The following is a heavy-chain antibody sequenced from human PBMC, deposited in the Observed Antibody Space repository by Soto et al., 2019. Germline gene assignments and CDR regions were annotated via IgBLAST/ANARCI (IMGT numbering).Heavy chain of an antibody. CDR2: INAGNGNT. CDR3: ARSIVVVTALDY. V-gene: IGHV1-3*05. D-gene: IGHD2-21*02. Sequence: QVQLVQSGAEEQKPGASVKVSCKASGYTFTSYAMHWVRQAPGQRLEWMGWINAGNGNTKYSQKFQGRVNITRDTSASTDYMELSSLRSEDTAVYYCARSIVVVTALDYWGQGTLVTVSS. CDR1: GYTFTSYA. J-gene: IGHJ4*02.